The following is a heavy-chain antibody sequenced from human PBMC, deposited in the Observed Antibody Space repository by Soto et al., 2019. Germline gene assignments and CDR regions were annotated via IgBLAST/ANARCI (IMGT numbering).Heavy chain of an antibody. D-gene: IGHD2-15*01. CDR2: ISYDGSNK. CDR1: GFTFSSYG. V-gene: IGHV3-30*18. CDR3: AKDQEVYCSGGSCYNTIDY. Sequence: PGGSLRLSCVACGFTFSSYGMHWVRQEPGKGLEWVAVISYDGSNKYYADSVKGRFTISRDNSKNTLYLQMNSLRAEDTAVYYCAKDQEVYCSGGSCYNTIDYWGQGTLVTVSS. J-gene: IGHJ4*02.